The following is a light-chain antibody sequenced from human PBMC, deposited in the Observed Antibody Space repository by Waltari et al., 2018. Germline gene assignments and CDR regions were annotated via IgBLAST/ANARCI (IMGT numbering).Light chain of an antibody. Sequence: QSVLPQPASVSWSPGQTVTIFCTGTSNDVGGYISVLWYQKQPGQAPRVIIYDVSDRPSGVSDRFSGSKSGNTASLTISGLQAEDEADYYCSSQSSNDVVLFGGGTKLTVL. CDR1: SNDVGGYIS. CDR2: DVS. J-gene: IGLJ2*01. V-gene: IGLV2-14*01. CDR3: SSQSSNDVVL.